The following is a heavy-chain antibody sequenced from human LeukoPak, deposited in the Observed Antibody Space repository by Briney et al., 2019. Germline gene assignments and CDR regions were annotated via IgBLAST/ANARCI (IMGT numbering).Heavy chain of an antibody. CDR2: IRHDGSNK. J-gene: IGHJ3*02. D-gene: IGHD3-22*01. CDR1: GFTFSNYG. CDR3: ARPDRDYYDSTTLGLDAFDI. Sequence: HAGGSLRLSCAASGFTFSNYGMHWVRQAPGKGLEWVAFIRHDGSNKYYADSAKGRFTISRDNSKNTLYLEMNSLRTEDTAVYYCARPDRDYYDSTTLGLDAFDIWGQGTMVTVSS. V-gene: IGHV3-30*02.